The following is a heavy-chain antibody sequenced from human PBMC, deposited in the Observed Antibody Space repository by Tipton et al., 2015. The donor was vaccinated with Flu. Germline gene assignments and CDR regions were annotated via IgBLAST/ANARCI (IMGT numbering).Heavy chain of an antibody. CDR1: GGSISSYY. Sequence: GLVKPSETLSLTCTVSGGSISSYYWSWIRQPPGKGLEWIGYIYYSGSTNYNPSLKSRVTISVDTSKNQFSLKLSSVTAADTAVYYCARHYIVWGSYPLPYYFDYWGQGTLITVSS. CDR3: ARHYIVWGSYPLPYYFDY. J-gene: IGHJ4*02. D-gene: IGHD3-16*02. V-gene: IGHV4-59*08. CDR2: IYYSGST.